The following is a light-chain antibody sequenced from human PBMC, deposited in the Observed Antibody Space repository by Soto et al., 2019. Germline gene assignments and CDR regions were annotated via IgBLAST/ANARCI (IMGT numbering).Light chain of an antibody. V-gene: IGKV3-11*01. J-gene: IGKJ5*01. CDR1: QNIVTY. Sequence: IVMTQSQATLYLSPGERATLSCGAGQNIVTYLAWYQQKPGQVPRLLSYDASKRATGIPARFSVSGSGTDFTLTISGLEHEDFAVYYCQQRSNWTGTFCQGTRLEIK. CDR2: DAS. CDR3: QQRSNWTGT.